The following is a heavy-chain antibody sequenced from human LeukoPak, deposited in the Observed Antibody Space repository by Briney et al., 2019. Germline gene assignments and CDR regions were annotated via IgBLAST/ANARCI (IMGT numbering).Heavy chain of an antibody. V-gene: IGHV1-69*01. CDR3: ALQSGYCSSTSCDMGFLDY. CDR2: IIPIFGTA. J-gene: IGHJ4*02. D-gene: IGHD2-2*02. CDR1: GGTFSSYA. Sequence: ASVKVSRKASGGTFSSYAISWVRQAPGQGLEWMGGIIPIFGTANYAQKFQGRVTITADESTSTAYMELSSLRSEDTAVYYCALQSGYCSSTSCDMGFLDYWGQGTLVTVSS.